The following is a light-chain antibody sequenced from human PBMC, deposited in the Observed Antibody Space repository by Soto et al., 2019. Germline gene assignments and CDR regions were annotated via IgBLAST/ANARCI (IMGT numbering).Light chain of an antibody. CDR1: QSTSSW. Sequence: DIQMTQSPSTLSASVGDRVTINCRASQSTSSWLAWYQQKPRKAPKLLIYKTSTKESEVPSRYSGNGSGTEFTFTISSLQPDDFATYYCQQYNSYLVTFGQGTKVDI. CDR3: QQYNSYLVT. CDR2: KTS. J-gene: IGKJ1*01. V-gene: IGKV1-5*03.